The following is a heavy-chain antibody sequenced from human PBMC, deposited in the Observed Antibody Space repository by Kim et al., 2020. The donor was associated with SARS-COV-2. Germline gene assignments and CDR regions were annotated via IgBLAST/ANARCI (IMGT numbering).Heavy chain of an antibody. CDR3: ARDMTRDGGRAFDI. CDR2: IIPILGIA. D-gene: IGHD1-26*01. CDR1: GGTFSSYA. Sequence: SVKVSCKASGGTFSSYAISWVRQAPGQGLEWMGRIIPILGIANYAQKFQGRVTITADKSTSTAYMELSSLRSEDTAVYYCARDMTRDGGRAFDIWGQGTMVTVSS. V-gene: IGHV1-69*04. J-gene: IGHJ3*02.